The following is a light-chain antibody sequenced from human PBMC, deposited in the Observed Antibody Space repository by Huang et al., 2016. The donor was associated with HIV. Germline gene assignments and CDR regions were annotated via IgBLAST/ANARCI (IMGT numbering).Light chain of an antibody. CDR2: GAS. Sequence: DIQMTQSPSTLSASVRDRVTITFRASQGINNYLPWYQHKPGKAPNLLIFGASNLQDEVPARFSGSGAGTDFTLTISSLQPDDFATYYCQQYKTYPITFGGGTKVEIK. CDR1: QGINNY. V-gene: IGKV1-5*01. CDR3: QQYKTYPIT. J-gene: IGKJ4*01.